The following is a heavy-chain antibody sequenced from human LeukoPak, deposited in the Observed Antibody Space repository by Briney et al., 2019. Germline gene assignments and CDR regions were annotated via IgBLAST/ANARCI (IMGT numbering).Heavy chain of an antibody. CDR2: ISTSGST. J-gene: IGHJ3*02. D-gene: IGHD5-12*01. CDR1: GGYISSYY. Sequence: SETLSLTCSVSGGYISSYYWSWIRQPAGKGLESIGHISTSGSTNYNPSLKSRVTISVDTSKNQFSLKLSSVTAADTAVYYCARRGYVIRWGQGHSAFDIWGQGTMVTVSS. CDR3: ARRGYVIRWGQGHSAFDI. V-gene: IGHV4-4*07.